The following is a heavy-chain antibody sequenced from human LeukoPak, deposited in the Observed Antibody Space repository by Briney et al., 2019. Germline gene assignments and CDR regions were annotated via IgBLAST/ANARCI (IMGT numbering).Heavy chain of an antibody. CDR3: ARDQMATMVRDDAFDI. J-gene: IGHJ3*02. V-gene: IGHV3-74*01. CDR1: GFSFSSYW. Sequence: GGSLTLSCPASGFSFSSYWMHWVRQAAGKWLVWVSRIHSYGSSTSYADSVKGRFTISRDNAKNTLYLQMNSLRAEDTVVYYCARDQMATMVRDDAFDIWGQGKMVTVSS. CDR2: IHSYGSST. D-gene: IGHD5-24*01.